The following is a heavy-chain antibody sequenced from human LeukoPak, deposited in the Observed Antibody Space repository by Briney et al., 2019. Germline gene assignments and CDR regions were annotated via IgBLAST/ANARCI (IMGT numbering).Heavy chain of an antibody. D-gene: IGHD1-7*01. Sequence: PSETLSLSCTVSGGAISSRSYYWGWIRQPPGKGLEWIGSIYYSGSTYYNPSLKSRVTISVDTSKNQFSLKLSSVTAADTAVYYCARDRYNWNYDDYYYYMDVWGKGTTVTVSS. CDR1: GGAISSRSYY. J-gene: IGHJ6*03. V-gene: IGHV4-39*07. CDR3: ARDRYNWNYDDYYYYMDV. CDR2: IYYSGST.